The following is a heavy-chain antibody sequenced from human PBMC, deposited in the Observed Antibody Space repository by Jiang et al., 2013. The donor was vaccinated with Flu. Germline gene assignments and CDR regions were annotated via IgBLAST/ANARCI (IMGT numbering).Heavy chain of an antibody. D-gene: IGHD2-8*01. J-gene: IGHJ4*02. CDR1: GVSIEKWWLL. V-gene: IGHV4-31*03. CDR2: XFNSNTGSA. Sequence: SLTCTVSGVSIEKWWLLLDLDPPAPGKGLEWIGYXFNSNTGSADYNPSLKSRVTMSADTSKNHLYLKLGSVTAADTAVYYCVTSNAGPDEYWGQGILVTVSS. CDR3: VTSNAGPDEY.